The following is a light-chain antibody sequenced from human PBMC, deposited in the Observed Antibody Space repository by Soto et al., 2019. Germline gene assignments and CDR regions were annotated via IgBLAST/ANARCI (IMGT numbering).Light chain of an antibody. CDR3: QSHDTNLNSVI. CDR2: GNN. CDR1: SSNIGAGYD. Sequence: QSVLTQPPSVSGAPGQRVTISCTGSSSNIGAGYDVHWYLQLPGAAPKLLISGNNNRPSGVPDRFSGSRSGTSASLAITGLQAEDEADYYCQSHDTNLNSVIFGGGTKLTVL. V-gene: IGLV1-40*01. J-gene: IGLJ2*01.